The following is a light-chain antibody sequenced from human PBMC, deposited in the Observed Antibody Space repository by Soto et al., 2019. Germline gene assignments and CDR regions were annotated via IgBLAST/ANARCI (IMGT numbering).Light chain of an antibody. CDR2: DAS. CDR3: QQRSNWPST. V-gene: IGKV3-11*01. Sequence: EIVLTQSPATLSLSPGERATISCRASQSVSSYLAWYQQKPGQAPRLLIYDASNRATGIQARFSGSGSGTDFTLTITSLEPEDFAVYYCQQRSNWPSTFGGGTKVEIK. CDR1: QSVSSY. J-gene: IGKJ4*01.